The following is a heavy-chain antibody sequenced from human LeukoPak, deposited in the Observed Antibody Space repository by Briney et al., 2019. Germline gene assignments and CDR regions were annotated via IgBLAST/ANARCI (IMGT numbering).Heavy chain of an antibody. D-gene: IGHD3-22*01. J-gene: IGHJ5*02. CDR3: ARRPPHYDMTLFDP. CDR2: IYRSGST. V-gene: IGHV4-4*02. Sequence: KTSGTLSLTCAVSGGYISSSNWWSWVRQPPGKGLEWIGEIYRSGSTNYNPSLKSRVTISVDKPKNQFSLKLSSATAADTAVYYCARRPPHYDMTLFDPWGQGTLVTVSS. CDR1: GGYISSSNW.